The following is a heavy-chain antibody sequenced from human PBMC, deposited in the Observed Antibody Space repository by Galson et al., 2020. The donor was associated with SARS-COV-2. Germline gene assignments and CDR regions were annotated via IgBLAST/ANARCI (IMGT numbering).Heavy chain of an antibody. Sequence: ETLSLTCTVSGATIGTYYWSWIRQPPGKGLEWIGYVHYTGSTNYNPSLKSRVTISLDTSNNQFSLNLHSVTAADTAVYFCARDRPSYYGSGSYFRFFDLWGRGSLVTVSS. D-gene: IGHD3-10*01. V-gene: IGHV4-59*01. CDR1: GATIGTYY. CDR2: VHYTGST. J-gene: IGHJ2*01. CDR3: ARDRPSYYGSGSYFRFFDL.